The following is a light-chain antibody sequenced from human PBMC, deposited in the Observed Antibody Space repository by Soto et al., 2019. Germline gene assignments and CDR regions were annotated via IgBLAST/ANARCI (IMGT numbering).Light chain of an antibody. CDR2: KAS. J-gene: IGKJ1*01. V-gene: IGKV1-5*03. CDR3: QQYNSYPWT. Sequence: DIQMTQSPSTLSASVGDRVTITCRASQSISSWLAWYQQKPGKAPKLLIYKASTLKSGVPSRFGGSGSGTAFTLTISSLQPDDFATYYCQQYNSYPWTFGQGTKVDIK. CDR1: QSISSW.